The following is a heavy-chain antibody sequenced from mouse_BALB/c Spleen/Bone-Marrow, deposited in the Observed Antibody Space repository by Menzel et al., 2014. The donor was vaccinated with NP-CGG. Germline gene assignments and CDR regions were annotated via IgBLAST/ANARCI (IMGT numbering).Heavy chain of an antibody. J-gene: IGHJ3*01. V-gene: IGHV1S137*01. CDR3: APMYDGYYMFAY. Sequence: VQLQQSGAELVRPGVSVKISCKGSGYTFTDYAMHWVKQSHAKSLEWIGVISTYYGDTNYNQKFKGKATMTVDKSSSTAYMELARLTSEDSATYYCAPMYDGYYMFAYWGQGTLVTVSA. D-gene: IGHD2-3*01. CDR2: ISTYYGDT. CDR1: GYTFTDYA.